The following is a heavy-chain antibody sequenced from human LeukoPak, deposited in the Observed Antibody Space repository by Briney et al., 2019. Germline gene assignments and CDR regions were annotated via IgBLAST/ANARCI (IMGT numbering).Heavy chain of an antibody. J-gene: IGHJ4*02. CDR3: AKDPRGIVATILDY. CDR2: ISSSSSYI. Sequence: GGSLRLSCAASGFTFSSYSMNWVRQAPGKGLEWVSSISSSSSYIYYADSVKGRFTISRDNAKNSLYLQMNSLRAEDTAVYYCAKDPRGIVATILDYWGQGTLVTVSS. D-gene: IGHD5-12*01. V-gene: IGHV3-21*04. CDR1: GFTFSSYS.